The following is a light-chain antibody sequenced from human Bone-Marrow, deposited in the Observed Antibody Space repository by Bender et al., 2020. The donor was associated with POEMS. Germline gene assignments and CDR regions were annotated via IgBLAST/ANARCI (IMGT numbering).Light chain of an antibody. CDR2: EVA. V-gene: IGLV2-8*01. CDR3: ASYSGSNNFGV. J-gene: IGLJ3*02. CDR1: SSVVGDHNP. Sequence: QSALTQPASVSGSLGQSITVSCTGSSSVVGDHNPISWYQQHPGRAPKLIIYEVAKRPSGVPDRFSGSKSGNTASLTVSGLQTDDEADYYCASYSGSNNFGVFGGGTKLTVL.